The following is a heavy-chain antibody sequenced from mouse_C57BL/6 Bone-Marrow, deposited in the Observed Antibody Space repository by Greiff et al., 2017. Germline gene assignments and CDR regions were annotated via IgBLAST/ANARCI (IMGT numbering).Heavy chain of an antibody. CDR2: ISSGGSYT. CDR3: ARQTVVHYYAMDY. Sequence: EVHLVESGGDLVKPGGSLKLSCAASGFTFSSYGMSWVRQTPDKRLEWVATISSGGSYTYYPDSVKGRFTLSRDNAKNTLYLQMSSLKSEDTAMYYCARQTVVHYYAMDYWGQGTSVTVSS. CDR1: GFTFSSYG. D-gene: IGHD1-1*01. V-gene: IGHV5-6*01. J-gene: IGHJ4*01.